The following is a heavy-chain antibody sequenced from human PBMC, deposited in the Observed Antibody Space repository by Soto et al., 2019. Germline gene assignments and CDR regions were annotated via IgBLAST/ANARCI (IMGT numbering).Heavy chain of an antibody. CDR1: GFTFSSYS. CDR3: ARDRGSYFGSAAFDI. V-gene: IGHV3-21*01. J-gene: IGHJ3*02. CDR2: ISSSSSYI. Sequence: PGGSLRLSCAASGFTFSSYSMNWVRRAPGKGLEWVSSISSSSSYIYYADSVKGRFTISRDNAKNSLYLQMNSLRAEDTAVYYCARDRGSYFGSAAFDIWGQGTMVTVSS. D-gene: IGHD1-26*01.